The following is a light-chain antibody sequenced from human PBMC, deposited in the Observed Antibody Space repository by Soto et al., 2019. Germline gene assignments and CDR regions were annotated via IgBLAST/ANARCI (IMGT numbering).Light chain of an antibody. CDR3: QQSDSMPWT. V-gene: IGKV1-39*01. Sequence: DIQMTQSPSSLSASVGDRVTITCRASQSISGYLNWYQKKSGQAPRLLMYAASSLQSGVPSRFRGSGSGTDFTLTISSLQPEDSATYYCQQSDSMPWTFGQGTKVEIK. CDR1: QSISGY. CDR2: AAS. J-gene: IGKJ1*01.